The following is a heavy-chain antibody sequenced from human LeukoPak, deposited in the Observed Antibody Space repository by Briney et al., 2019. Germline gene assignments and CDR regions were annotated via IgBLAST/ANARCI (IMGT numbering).Heavy chain of an antibody. CDR1: GFTFSKFG. CDR3: ARAPSEIGGYYPEYFRH. Sequence: PGGSLRLSCTTSGFTFSKFGMHWVRQAPGKGLVWVSRIKSDGSTNYADSVKGRFTISRDNAKNTVSLQMNSLRAEDTGVYYCARAPSEIGGYYPEYFRHWGQGTLVTVSS. D-gene: IGHD3-22*01. J-gene: IGHJ1*01. V-gene: IGHV3-74*01. CDR2: IKSDGST.